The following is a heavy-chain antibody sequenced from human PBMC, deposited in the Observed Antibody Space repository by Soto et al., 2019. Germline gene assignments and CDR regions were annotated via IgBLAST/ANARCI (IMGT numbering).Heavy chain of an antibody. CDR2: IYYSGST. V-gene: IGHV4-59*01. CDR3: ARGDRRDKYYDSSGYFWSAFDI. D-gene: IGHD3-22*01. Sequence: PSETLSLTCTVSGGSISSYYWSWIRQPPGKGLEWIGYIYYSGSTNYNPSLKSRVTISVDTSKNQFSLKLSSVTAADTAVYYCARGDRRDKYYDSSGYFWSAFDIWGQGTMVT. J-gene: IGHJ3*02. CDR1: GGSISSYY.